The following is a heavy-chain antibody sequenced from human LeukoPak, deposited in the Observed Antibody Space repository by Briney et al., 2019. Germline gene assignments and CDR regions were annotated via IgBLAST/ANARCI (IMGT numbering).Heavy chain of an antibody. J-gene: IGHJ3*02. CDR2: ISAYNGNT. CDR1: GYSFTSHG. Sequence: ASVNVSCKASGYSFTSHGISWVRQAPGQGLEWMGWISAYNGNTNYAQKLQGRVTMTTDTSTSTAYMELRSLRSDDTAVYYCARGGFGIAATGAFDIWGQGTMVTVSS. CDR3: ARGGFGIAATGAFDI. D-gene: IGHD6-13*01. V-gene: IGHV1-18*01.